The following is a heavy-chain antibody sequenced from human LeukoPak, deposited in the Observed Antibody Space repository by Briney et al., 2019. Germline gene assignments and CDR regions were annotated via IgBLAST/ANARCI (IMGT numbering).Heavy chain of an antibody. V-gene: IGHV3-30-3*01. CDR2: ISYDGSNK. CDR1: GFTFSSYA. CDR3: AIPRAPYYYYYGMDV. J-gene: IGHJ6*02. Sequence: GGSLRLSCAASGFTFSSYAMHWVRQAPGKGLEWVAVISYDGSNKYYADSVKGRFTISRDNSKNTLYLQMNSLRAEDTAVYHCAIPRAPYYYYYGMDVWGQGTTVTVSS.